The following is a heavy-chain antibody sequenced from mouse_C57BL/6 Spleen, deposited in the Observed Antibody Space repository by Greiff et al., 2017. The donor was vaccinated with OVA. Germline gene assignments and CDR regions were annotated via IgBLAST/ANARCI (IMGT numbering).Heavy chain of an antibody. D-gene: IGHD4-1*01. V-gene: IGHV3-6*01. CDR1: GYSITSGYY. Sequence: EVQLQESGPGLVKPSQSLSLTCSVTGYSITSGYYWNWIRQFPGNKLEWMGYISYDGSNNYNPSLKNRISITRDTSKNQFFLKLNSVTTEDTATYYCARLRAGGYYARDYWGQGTSVTVSS. CDR2: ISYDGSN. J-gene: IGHJ4*01. CDR3: ARLRAGGYYARDY.